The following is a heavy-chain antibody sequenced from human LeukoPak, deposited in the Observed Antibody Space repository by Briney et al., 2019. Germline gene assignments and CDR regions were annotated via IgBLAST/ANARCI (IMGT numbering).Heavy chain of an antibody. CDR1: GFTFDDYA. J-gene: IGHJ4*02. CDR2: ITGDGSST. D-gene: IGHD5-24*01. Sequence: PGXSLRLSCAASGFTFDDYAMHWVRQAPGKGLEWVSLITGDGSSTYYADSVKGRFTISRDNSKNSLYLQMNSLRTEDTALYYCAKIGGWLQITDYWGQGTLVTVSS. V-gene: IGHV3-43*02. CDR3: AKIGGWLQITDY.